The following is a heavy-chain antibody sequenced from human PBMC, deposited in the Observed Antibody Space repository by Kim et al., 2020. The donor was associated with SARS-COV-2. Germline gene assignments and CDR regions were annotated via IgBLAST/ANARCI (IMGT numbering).Heavy chain of an antibody. CDR2: ISYDGSNK. Sequence: GGSLRLSCAASGFTFSSYGMHWVRQAPGKGLEWVAVISYDGSNKYYADSVKGRFTISRDNSKNTLYLQMNSLGAEDTAVYYCAKEGQRYCSGGSCYWFDPWGQGTLVTVSS. CDR1: GFTFSSYG. CDR3: AKEGQRYCSGGSCYWFDP. V-gene: IGHV3-30*18. J-gene: IGHJ5*02. D-gene: IGHD2-15*01.